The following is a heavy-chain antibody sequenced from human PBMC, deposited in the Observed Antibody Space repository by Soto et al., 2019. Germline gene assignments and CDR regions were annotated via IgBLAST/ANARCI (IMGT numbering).Heavy chain of an antibody. J-gene: IGHJ3*02. D-gene: IGHD3-3*01. V-gene: IGHV3-33*01. CDR3: ARVAYDFWSGYFLDPDI. CDR2: IWYDGSNK. Sequence: HPGGSLRLSCAASGFTFSSYGMHWVRQAPGKGLEWVAVIWYDGSNKYYADSVKGRFTISRDNSKNTLYLQMNSLRAEDTAVYYCARVAYDFWSGYFLDPDIWGQGTMVTVSS. CDR1: GFTFSSYG.